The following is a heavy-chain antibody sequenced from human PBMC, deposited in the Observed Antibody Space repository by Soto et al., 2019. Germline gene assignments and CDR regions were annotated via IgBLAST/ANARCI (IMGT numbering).Heavy chain of an antibody. J-gene: IGHJ4*02. V-gene: IGHV3-23*01. Sequence: GGSLRLSCTASGFILSNYAMNWVRQAPGKGLEWVSTLSKDGANEHYADSVKGRFTISRDGSKNTLYLQMNSLRAEDTAMYYCAKDPSTGYADYRGQGTQVTVSX. CDR1: GFILSNYA. CDR2: LSKDGANE. D-gene: IGHD3-9*01. CDR3: AKDPSTGYADY.